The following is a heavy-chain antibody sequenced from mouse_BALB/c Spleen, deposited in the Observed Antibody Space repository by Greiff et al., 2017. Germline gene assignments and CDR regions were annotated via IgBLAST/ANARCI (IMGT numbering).Heavy chain of an antibody. Sequence: VQLKESGPGLVKPSQSLSLTCTVTGYSITSDYAWNWIRQFPGNKLEWMGYISYSGSTSYNPSLKSRISITRDTSKNQFFLQLNSVTTEDTATYYCARDWVFFDYWGQGTTLTVSS. V-gene: IGHV3-2*02. CDR3: ARDWVFFDY. J-gene: IGHJ2*01. D-gene: IGHD4-1*01. CDR1: GYSITSDYA. CDR2: ISYSGST.